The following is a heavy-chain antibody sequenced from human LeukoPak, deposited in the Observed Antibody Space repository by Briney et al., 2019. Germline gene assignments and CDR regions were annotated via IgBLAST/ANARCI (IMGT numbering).Heavy chain of an antibody. J-gene: IGHJ4*02. CDR3: AKDREGLGNDYFDY. CDR1: GFTLDDYA. V-gene: IGHV3-9*01. CDR2: ISWNSGSI. Sequence: GRSLRLSCAASGFTLDDYAMHWVRQAPGKGLEWVSGISWNSGSIGYADSVKGRFTISRDNAKNSLYLQMNSLRAEDTALYYCAKDREGLGNDYFDYWGRGTLVTVSS.